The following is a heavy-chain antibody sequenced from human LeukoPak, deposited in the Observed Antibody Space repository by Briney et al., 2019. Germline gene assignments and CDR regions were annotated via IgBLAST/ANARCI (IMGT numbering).Heavy chain of an antibody. CDR3: ARDTVMMVGSCYYDKDV. J-gene: IGHJ6*04. D-gene: IGHD2-15*01. V-gene: IGHV1-18*01. Sequence: ASVKVSCKASGYTFNSFGISWVRQAPGQGLEWMGWISAYNGNTHHPEKLQGRLTMTTDTPTSTAYMELRSLRSDGTAIYYCARDTVMMVGSCYYDKDVWGKGTTVTVSS. CDR2: ISAYNGNT. CDR1: GYTFNSFG.